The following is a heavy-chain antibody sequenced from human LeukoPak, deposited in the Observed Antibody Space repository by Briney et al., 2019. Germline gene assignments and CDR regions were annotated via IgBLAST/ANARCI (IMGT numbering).Heavy chain of an antibody. Sequence: ASVKVSCKASGYTFTSYYMHWVRQAPGQGLEWMGIINPSGGSTGYAQKFQGRVTMTRDMSTSTVYMELSSLRSEDTAVYYCARAKPAATPDYWGQGTLVTVSS. CDR1: GYTFTSYY. V-gene: IGHV1-46*01. CDR3: ARAKPAATPDY. J-gene: IGHJ4*02. CDR2: INPSGGST. D-gene: IGHD2-2*01.